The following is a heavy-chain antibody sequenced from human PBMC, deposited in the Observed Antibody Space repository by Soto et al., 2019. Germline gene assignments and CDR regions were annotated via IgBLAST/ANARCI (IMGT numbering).Heavy chain of an antibody. V-gene: IGHV3-53*01. CDR1: GFSVSSSH. D-gene: IGHD3-22*01. Sequence: GGSLRLSCAASGFSVSSSHMNWVRQAPGKGPEWVSVIYSGGSTYYADSVKGRFTISRDNSKNTLYLQMNSLRAEDTAVYYCARNYSDSGGGFDYWGQGTLVTVSS. J-gene: IGHJ4*02. CDR2: IYSGGST. CDR3: ARNYSDSGGGFDY.